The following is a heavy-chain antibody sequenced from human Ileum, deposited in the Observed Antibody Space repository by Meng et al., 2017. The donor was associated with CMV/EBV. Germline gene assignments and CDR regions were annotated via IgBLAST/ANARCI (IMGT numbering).Heavy chain of an antibody. Sequence: SGFPFIDYYITWIRPTPGNGLEWVSYIDGVGSNMYYADSVKGRFTISRDNAKSSLYLQMNSLRAEDSGVYYCARDRDILTGPFYFAYWGQGTLVTVSS. CDR3: ARDRDILTGPFYFAY. CDR2: IDGVGSNM. J-gene: IGHJ4*02. D-gene: IGHD3-9*01. CDR1: GFPFIDYY. V-gene: IGHV3-11*04.